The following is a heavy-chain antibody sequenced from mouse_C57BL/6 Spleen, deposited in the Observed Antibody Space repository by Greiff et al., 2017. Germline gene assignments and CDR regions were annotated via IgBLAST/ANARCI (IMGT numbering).Heavy chain of an antibody. CDR1: GFTFSDYY. Sequence: VKLVESEGGLVQPGSSMKLSCTASGFTFSDYYMAWVRQVPEKGLEWVANINYDGSSTYYLDSLKSRFIISRDKAKIILYLQMSSLKSEDSATYYCARTLELHAIDYWGQGTSVTVSS. CDR2: INYDGSST. CDR3: ARTLELHAIDY. J-gene: IGHJ4*01. D-gene: IGHD2-1*01. V-gene: IGHV5-16*01.